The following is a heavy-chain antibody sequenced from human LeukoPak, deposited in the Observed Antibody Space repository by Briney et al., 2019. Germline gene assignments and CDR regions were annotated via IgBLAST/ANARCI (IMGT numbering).Heavy chain of an antibody. Sequence: SETLSLTCTVSGGSIRNKDYFWGWIRQPPGKGLEWIGTIYFDGRLYDSPSLKSRVTVSVDTSKNQFSLSLRSVTAADTAVYFCARQSSTDDFPRFFDSWGQGTLVAVSS. J-gene: IGHJ5*01. CDR2: IYFDGRL. CDR3: ARQSSTDDFPRFFDS. CDR1: GGSIRNKDYF. V-gene: IGHV4-39*01. D-gene: IGHD2-21*02.